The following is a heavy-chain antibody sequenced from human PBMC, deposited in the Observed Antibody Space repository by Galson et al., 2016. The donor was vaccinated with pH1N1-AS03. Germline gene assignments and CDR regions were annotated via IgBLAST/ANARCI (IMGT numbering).Heavy chain of an antibody. CDR2: MTPNNGNT. Sequence: LEWMGWMTPNNGNTGYAQRFQGRVTMTRNTSISTAYMELSGLQSEDTAVYYCARSFLGETDDWGQGTLVIVSS. V-gene: IGHV1-8*01. J-gene: IGHJ4*02. D-gene: IGHD3-16*01. CDR3: ARSFLGETDD.